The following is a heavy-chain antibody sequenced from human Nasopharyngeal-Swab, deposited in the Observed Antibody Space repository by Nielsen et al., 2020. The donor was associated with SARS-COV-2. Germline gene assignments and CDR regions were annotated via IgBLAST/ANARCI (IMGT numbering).Heavy chain of an antibody. Sequence: ASVKVSCKASGYTFTSYGISWVRQAPGQGLEWMGIINPSGGSTSYAQKFQGRVTMTRDTSTSTVYMELSSLRSEDTAVYYCARDSKEYGSGRPYYYGMDVWGQGTTVTVSS. CDR3: ARDSKEYGSGRPYYYGMDV. CDR2: INPSGGST. V-gene: IGHV1-46*01. D-gene: IGHD3-10*01. CDR1: GYTFTSYG. J-gene: IGHJ6*02.